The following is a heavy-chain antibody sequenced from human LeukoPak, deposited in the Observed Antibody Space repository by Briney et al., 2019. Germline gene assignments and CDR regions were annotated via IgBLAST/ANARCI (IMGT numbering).Heavy chain of an antibody. CDR2: ISSSSSTI. J-gene: IGHJ4*02. CDR1: GFIFSDYS. Sequence: PGGSLRLSCAASGFIFSDYSMDWVRQAPGRGLGWVSYISSSSSTIYYADSVKGRFTISRDNAKKSLYLQMNSLREEDTAAYYCAKSGAVAGTCDYWGQGILVTVSS. V-gene: IGHV3-48*02. CDR3: AKSGAVAGTCDY. D-gene: IGHD6-19*01.